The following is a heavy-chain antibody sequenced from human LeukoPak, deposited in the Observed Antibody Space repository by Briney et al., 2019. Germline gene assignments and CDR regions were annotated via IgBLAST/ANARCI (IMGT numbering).Heavy chain of an antibody. CDR1: GYTFSNFG. J-gene: IGHJ5*02. Sequence: ASVKVSCKASGYTFSNFGITWVRQAPGQGLEWMGWTSAHNGNTNYAKKLQGRVTMTADTSTNTAYMELRSLRSDDTAVYFCARDGEFCTSTTCYLWFDPWGQGTLVTVSS. D-gene: IGHD2-2*01. CDR3: ARDGEFCTSTTCYLWFDP. V-gene: IGHV1-18*04. CDR2: TSAHNGNT.